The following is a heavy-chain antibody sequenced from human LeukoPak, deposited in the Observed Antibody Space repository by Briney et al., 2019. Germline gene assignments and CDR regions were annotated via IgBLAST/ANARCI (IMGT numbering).Heavy chain of an antibody. CDR1: GGSISSSSYY. V-gene: IGHV4-39*07. J-gene: IGHJ4*02. CDR2: IYYSGST. D-gene: IGHD3-10*01. CDR3: ARVSMVRGVIITKEKYYFDY. Sequence: SETLSLTCTVSGGSISSSSYYWGWIRQPPGKGLEWIGSIYYSGSTYYNPSLKSRVTISVDTSKNQFSLKLSSVTAADTAVYYCARVSMVRGVIITKEKYYFDYWGQGTLVTVSS.